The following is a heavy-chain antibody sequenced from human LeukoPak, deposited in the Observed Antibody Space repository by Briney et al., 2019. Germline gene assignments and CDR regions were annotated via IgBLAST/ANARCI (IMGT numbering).Heavy chain of an antibody. CDR1: GYSFTNDW. CDR3: ARLRADCSSTSCYLSYFDY. CDR2: IYPGDSDT. D-gene: IGHD2-2*01. Sequence: GESLKISCEGSGYSFTNDWVGWVRQMPGKGLEWMGIIYPGDSDTGYSPSFQGQVTISADKSISTAYLQWSSLKASDTAMYYCARLRADCSSTSCYLSYFDYWGQGTLVTVSS. V-gene: IGHV5-51*01. J-gene: IGHJ4*02.